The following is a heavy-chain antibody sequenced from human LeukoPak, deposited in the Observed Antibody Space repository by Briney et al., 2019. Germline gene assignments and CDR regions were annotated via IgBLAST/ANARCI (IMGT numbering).Heavy chain of an antibody. CDR2: FDPEDGET. CDR3: ATANEWEHAFDI. V-gene: IGHV1-24*01. D-gene: IGHD1-26*01. J-gene: IGHJ3*02. Sequence: GESLKISCKGSGYSFTSYWIGWVRQAPGKGLEWMGGFDPEDGETIYAQKFQGRVTMTEDTSTDTAYMELSSLRSEDTAVYYCATANEWEHAFDIWGQGTMVTVSS. CDR1: GYSFTSYW.